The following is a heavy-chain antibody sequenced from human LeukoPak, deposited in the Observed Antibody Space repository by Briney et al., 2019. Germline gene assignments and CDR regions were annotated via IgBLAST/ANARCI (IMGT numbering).Heavy chain of an antibody. CDR1: GYTFTGYY. Sequence: GASVKVSCKASGYTFTGYYMHWVRQAPGQGLEWMGWINPNSGGTNYAQKFQGRVTMTRDTSISTAYMELSRLRSDDTAVYYCASADWGLIPTPGHSARAIFGVVYDYWGQGTLVTVSS. J-gene: IGHJ4*02. D-gene: IGHD3-3*01. CDR3: ASADWGLIPTPGHSARAIFGVVYDY. V-gene: IGHV1-2*02. CDR2: INPNSGGT.